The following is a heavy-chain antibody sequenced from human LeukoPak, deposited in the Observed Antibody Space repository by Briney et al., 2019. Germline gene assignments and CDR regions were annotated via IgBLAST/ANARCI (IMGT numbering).Heavy chain of an antibody. D-gene: IGHD3-3*01. CDR1: GFTFSSYS. CDR3: ARDRNTDFWSGYYTNYFDY. J-gene: IGHJ4*02. Sequence: GGSLRLSCVVSGFTFSSYSMNWVRQAPGKGPEWVSSISSSSSYIYYGDSMKGRFTISRDNAKNSLYLQMNSLRAEDTAVYYCARDRNTDFWSGYYTNYFDYWGQGTLVTVSS. CDR2: ISSSSSYI. V-gene: IGHV3-21*01.